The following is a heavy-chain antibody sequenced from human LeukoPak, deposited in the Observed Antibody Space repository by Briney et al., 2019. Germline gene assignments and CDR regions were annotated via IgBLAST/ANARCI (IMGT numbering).Heavy chain of an antibody. J-gene: IGHJ4*02. CDR3: VRVLTVTFDS. CDR1: GFTFSTYG. V-gene: IGHV3-33*01. CDR2: VWSDGNGK. D-gene: IGHD4-17*01. Sequence: GGSLRLSCAASGFTFSTYGMHWARQAPGKGLEWVALVWSDGNGKFYADSVKGRFTISRDNSKNTMYLQMNSLRDEDTAVYYCVRVLTVTFDSWGQGTLVTVSS.